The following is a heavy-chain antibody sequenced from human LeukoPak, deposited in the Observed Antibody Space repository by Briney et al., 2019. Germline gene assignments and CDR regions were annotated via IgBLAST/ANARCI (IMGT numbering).Heavy chain of an antibody. J-gene: IGHJ4*02. Sequence: ASVKVSCKASGYTFPSYDINWVRQATGQGLEWMGWMNPNSGNTGYAQKFQGRVTMTRNTSISTAYMELSSLRSEDTAVYYCARIPPRLAAAALSTYWGQGTLVTVSS. D-gene: IGHD6-13*01. CDR2: MNPNSGNT. V-gene: IGHV1-8*01. CDR1: GYTFPSYD. CDR3: ARIPPRLAAAALSTY.